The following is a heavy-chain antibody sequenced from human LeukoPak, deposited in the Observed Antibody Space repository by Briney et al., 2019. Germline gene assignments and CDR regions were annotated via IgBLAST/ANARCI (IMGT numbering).Heavy chain of an antibody. CDR1: GFTFNNYA. V-gene: IGHV3-23*01. D-gene: IGHD1-7*01. CDR2: ISSSGGST. Sequence: PGGSLRLSCAASGFTFNNYAMSWVRQAPGKGLEWVSTISSSGGSTHYADSVKGRFTISRDNSKNTLYLQMNSLRAEDTAVYYCAKRPGTAFDYWGQGTLVTVSS. J-gene: IGHJ4*02. CDR3: AKRPGTAFDY.